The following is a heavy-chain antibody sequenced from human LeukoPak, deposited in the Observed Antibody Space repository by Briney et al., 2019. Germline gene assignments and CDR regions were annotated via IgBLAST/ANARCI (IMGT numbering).Heavy chain of an antibody. CDR3: ARGLLEWLLSGAFDI. Sequence: SETLSLTCTVSGGSLSSYYWSWIRQPPGKGLEWIGYSYYSGTTKYSPSLKSRVTISVDTAKNQFFLKLNSVTAADTAVYYCARGLLEWLLSGAFDIWGQGTMVTVSS. J-gene: IGHJ3*02. V-gene: IGHV4-59*01. CDR1: GGSLSSYY. CDR2: SYYSGTT. D-gene: IGHD3-3*01.